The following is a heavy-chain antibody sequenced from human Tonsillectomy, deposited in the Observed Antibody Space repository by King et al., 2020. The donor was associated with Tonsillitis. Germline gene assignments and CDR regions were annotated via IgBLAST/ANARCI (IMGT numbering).Heavy chain of an antibody. CDR1: GVTLINYA. CDR3: AKQTGFCSGGTCSLDY. V-gene: IGHV3-23*04. D-gene: IGHD2-15*01. CDR2: VSGCGAYT. Sequence: QLVQSGGGLVQSGGSLRLSCAASGVTLINYAMSCGRQGPGEGLEWGSTVSGCGAYTSYSYSVEGRCTIFRDHSKNTLWLQMNSLRAEDTAVYYCAKQTGFCSGGTCSLDYWGQGALVTVSS. J-gene: IGHJ4*02.